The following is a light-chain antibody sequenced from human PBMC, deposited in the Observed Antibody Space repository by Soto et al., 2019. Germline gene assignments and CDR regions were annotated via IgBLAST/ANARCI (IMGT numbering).Light chain of an antibody. CDR1: SSDVGGYNY. CDR2: EDS. CDR3: TSYRGGNSV. J-gene: IGLJ1*01. Sequence: QSALTQPPSASGSPGQSVTISCTGTSSDVGGYNYVSWYQQHPGKVPKLMVYEDSNRPSGVPDRFSGSKSGNTASLTVSELEDEADADCYCTSYRGGNSVFGTGTKVTVL. V-gene: IGLV2-8*01.